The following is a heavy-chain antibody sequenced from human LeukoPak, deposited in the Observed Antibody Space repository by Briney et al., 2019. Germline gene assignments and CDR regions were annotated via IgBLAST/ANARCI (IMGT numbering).Heavy chain of an antibody. D-gene: IGHD3-3*01. Sequence: PGGSLRLSCAASGFTFSSYSMNWVRQAPGKGLEWVSSISSSSSYIYYADSVKGRFTISRDNAKNSLYLQMNSLRAEDTAVYYCARDRYYDFWSGLNWFDPWGQGTLVTVSS. CDR2: ISSSSSYI. J-gene: IGHJ5*02. CDR1: GFTFSSYS. V-gene: IGHV3-21*01. CDR3: ARDRYYDFWSGLNWFDP.